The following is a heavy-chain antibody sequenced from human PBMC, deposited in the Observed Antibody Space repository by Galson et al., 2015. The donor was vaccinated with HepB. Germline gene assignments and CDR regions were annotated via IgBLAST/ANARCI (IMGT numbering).Heavy chain of an antibody. CDR3: ARDTYGFFRFDP. D-gene: IGHD3-10*01. CDR1: GYTFTSYY. CDR2: INPSGGST. J-gene: IGHJ5*02. V-gene: IGHV1-46*01. Sequence: SVKVSCKASGYTFTSYYMHWVRQAPGQGLEWMGIINPSGGSTSYAQKFQGRVTMTRDTSTSTVYMELSSLRAEDTAVYYCARDTYGFFRFDPWGQGTLVTVSS.